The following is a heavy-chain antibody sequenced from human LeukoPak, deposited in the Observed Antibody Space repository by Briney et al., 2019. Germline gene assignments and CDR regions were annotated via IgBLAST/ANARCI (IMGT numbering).Heavy chain of an antibody. D-gene: IGHD5-18*01. CDR1: GFTFSSYA. J-gene: IGHJ4*02. CDR2: ISGSGGST. CDR3: AKDERGYSYGPRGYFDY. V-gene: IGHV3-23*01. Sequence: GGSLRLSCAASGFTFSSYAMSRVRQAPGKGLEWVSAISGSGGSTYYADSVKGRFTISRDNSKNTLYLQMNSLRAEDTAVYYCAKDERGYSYGPRGYFDYWGQGTLVTVSS.